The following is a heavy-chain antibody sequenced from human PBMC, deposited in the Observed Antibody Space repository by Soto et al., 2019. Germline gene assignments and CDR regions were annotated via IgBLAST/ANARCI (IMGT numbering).Heavy chain of an antibody. D-gene: IGHD5-12*01. CDR1: GFTFSRYG. J-gene: IGHJ4*02. V-gene: IGHV3-33*01. CDR3: ARGVEMATISRSFFDY. CDR2: IWYDESNE. Sequence: QVQLVESGGGVVQSGRSLRLSCAASGFTFSRYGMHWVRQAPGKGLEWVAVIWYDESNEYYADSVKGRFTISRDNSKNTLYLQMNSLRAEDTAVYYCARGVEMATISRSFFDYWGQGTLVTVSS.